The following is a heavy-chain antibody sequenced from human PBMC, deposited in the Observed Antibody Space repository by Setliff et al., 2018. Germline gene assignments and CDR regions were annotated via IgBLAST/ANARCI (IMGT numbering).Heavy chain of an antibody. D-gene: IGHD3-3*01. J-gene: IGHJ4*02. CDR3: ASHPRVTIFGVVAFDY. CDR2: MYSSGST. V-gene: IGHV4-39*01. CDR1: GGPINSDRYY. Sequence: SETLSLTCTVSGGPINSDRYYWGWIRQPPGKGLEWIGSMYSSGSTYYNPSLKSRVTLSVDTSQNQFSLKLSSVTAADTAAYYCASHPRVTIFGVVAFDYWGQGILVTVSS.